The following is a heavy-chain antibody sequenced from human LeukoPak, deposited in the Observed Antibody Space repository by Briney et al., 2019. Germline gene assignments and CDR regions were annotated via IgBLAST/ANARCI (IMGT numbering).Heavy chain of an antibody. V-gene: IGHV4-34*01. D-gene: IGHD3-10*01. J-gene: IGHJ4*02. CDR1: GGSFSGYY. CDR3: ARGNVADYYGSASRNY. Sequence: MASETLSLTCAVYGGSFSGYYWSWIRQPPGKGPEWIGEINHSGSTNYNPSLKSRVTISVDTSKNQFSLKLRSVTAADTAVYYCARGNVADYYGSASRNYWGQGTLVTVSS. CDR2: INHSGST.